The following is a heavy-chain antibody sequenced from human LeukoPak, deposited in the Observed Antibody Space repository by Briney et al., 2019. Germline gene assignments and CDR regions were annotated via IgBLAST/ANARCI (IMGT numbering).Heavy chain of an antibody. J-gene: IGHJ6*02. D-gene: IGHD3-22*01. CDR3: ARGRRGYYDSSGYYYDMDV. CDR1: GGSISSGGNS. V-gene: IGHV4-30-2*01. Sequence: PSETLSLTCAVSGGSISSGGNSWSWIRQQPGKGLEWIGYIYQSGSTYYNPSLKSRVTISIDKSRNQFSLKLSSMTAADTAVYYCARGRRGYYDSSGYYYDMDVWGQGTTVTVSS. CDR2: IYQSGST.